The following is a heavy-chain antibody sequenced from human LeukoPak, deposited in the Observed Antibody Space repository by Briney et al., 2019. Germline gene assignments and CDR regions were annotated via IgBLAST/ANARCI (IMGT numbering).Heavy chain of an antibody. Sequence: PSETLSLTCAVSVGSISSGGYLGSWIRQPPGRGLGWIGYIYHSGSSYYNPSLKSRVTISVDRSKNQFSLKLTSVTAADTGVYYCARFLSSSARIRAFDIWGQGTMVTVSS. D-gene: IGHD6-6*01. V-gene: IGHV4-30-2*01. CDR1: VGSISSGGYL. J-gene: IGHJ3*02. CDR2: IYHSGSS. CDR3: ARFLSSSARIRAFDI.